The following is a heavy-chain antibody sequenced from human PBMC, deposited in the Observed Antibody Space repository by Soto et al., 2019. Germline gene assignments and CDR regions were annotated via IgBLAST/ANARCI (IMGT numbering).Heavy chain of an antibody. CDR1: GVTFSSYS. Sequence: GGSLRLSCASSGVTFSSYSMNWVRQAPGKGLERVSYINSGSTSIYYTDSVKGRFTISRDNAKNSLYLQMNSLRDEDTAVYYCARRGGSYPTYYYGMDVWGQGTTVTVSS. V-gene: IGHV3-48*02. CDR2: INSGSTSI. D-gene: IGHD1-26*01. CDR3: ARRGGSYPTYYYGMDV. J-gene: IGHJ6*02.